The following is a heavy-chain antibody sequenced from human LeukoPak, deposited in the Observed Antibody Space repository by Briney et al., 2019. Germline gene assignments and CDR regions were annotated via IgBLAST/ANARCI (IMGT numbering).Heavy chain of an antibody. CDR1: GGSISSSTYN. D-gene: IGHD3-22*01. CDR3: ARQVRSPVVMFMDV. Sequence: SETLSLTCTVAGGSISSSTYNWGWIRQPPGKGLEWIGSVYYTGITYYNPSVESRVTISVDTSKNNFSLELNSVTAADTGVYFCARQVRSPVVMFMDVWGKGTTVIVSS. V-gene: IGHV4-39*01. J-gene: IGHJ6*03. CDR2: VYYTGIT.